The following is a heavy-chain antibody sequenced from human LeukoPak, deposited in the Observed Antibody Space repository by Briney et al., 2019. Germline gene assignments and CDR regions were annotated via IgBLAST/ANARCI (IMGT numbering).Heavy chain of an antibody. J-gene: IGHJ4*02. CDR1: GFTFSSYA. Sequence: PGRSLRLSCAASGFTFSSYAMHWVRQAPGKGLEWVAVISYDGSNKYYADSVKGRFTISRDNSKNTLYLQMSSLRSEDTAVYYCASATRYCSGGSCYSWENRYYFDYWGQGTLVTVSS. CDR2: ISYDGSNK. V-gene: IGHV3-30-3*01. CDR3: ASATRYCSGGSCYSWENRYYFDY. D-gene: IGHD2-15*01.